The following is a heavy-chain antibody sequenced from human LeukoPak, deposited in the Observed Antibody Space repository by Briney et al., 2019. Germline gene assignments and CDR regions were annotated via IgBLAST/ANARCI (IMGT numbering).Heavy chain of an antibody. D-gene: IGHD2-8*01. CDR1: GYTFSSYW. Sequence: GESLKISCKGSGYTFSSYWIAWVRQMPGKGLEWMGIIYPGDSDTRYSPSFQGQVTFSADKSISTAYLQWSSLKASDTAIYYCARLYSTNPLVLSFGLDVWGQGTTVIVSS. CDR2: IYPGDSDT. CDR3: ARLYSTNPLVLSFGLDV. V-gene: IGHV5-51*01. J-gene: IGHJ6*02.